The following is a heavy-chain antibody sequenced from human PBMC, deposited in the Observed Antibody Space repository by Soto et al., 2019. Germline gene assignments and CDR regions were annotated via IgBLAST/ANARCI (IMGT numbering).Heavy chain of an antibody. Sequence: EVQLVESGGGLVQPGGSLRLSCVDSGFTFSSYWMSWVRQARVKGLEWVGNIKQDGSEENYVDSVKGRFTISRDNAKNSMYLQMNSLRAEDPSVYYCARIVAGGRGWDVWGQGTTVVVSS. CDR1: GFTFSSYW. CDR2: IKQDGSEE. D-gene: IGHD6-13*01. CDR3: ARIVAGGRGWDV. J-gene: IGHJ6*02. V-gene: IGHV3-7*01.